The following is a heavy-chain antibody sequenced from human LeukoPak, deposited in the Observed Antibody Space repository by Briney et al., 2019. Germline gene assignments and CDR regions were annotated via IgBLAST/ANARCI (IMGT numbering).Heavy chain of an antibody. V-gene: IGHV2-70*01. CDR3: ARFSGYSYGSGFDY. CDR2: IDWDDDK. J-gene: IGHJ4*02. CDR1: GFSLSTSGMC. D-gene: IGHD5-18*01. Sequence: ESGPALVKPTQTLTLTCTFSGFSLSTSGMCVSWIRQAPGKALECHALIDWDDDKYYSTSLKTRLTISKDTSKNQVILTMTNMDPVDTATYYCARFSGYSYGSGFDYWGQGTLVTVSS.